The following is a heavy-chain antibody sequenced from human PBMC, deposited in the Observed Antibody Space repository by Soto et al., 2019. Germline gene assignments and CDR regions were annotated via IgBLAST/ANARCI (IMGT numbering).Heavy chain of an antibody. CDR1: GFTFSSYA. CDR3: AKGFEGSWIQLWLPGAFDI. D-gene: IGHD5-18*01. Sequence: EVQLLESGGGLVQPGGSLRLSCAASGFTFSSYAMSWVRQAPGKGLEWVSTISGSGGSTYYADSVKGRFTTSRDNPKNTLYLQMNSLRAEDTAAYYCAKGFEGSWIQLWLPGAFDIGGQGTMVTVSS. V-gene: IGHV3-23*01. J-gene: IGHJ3*02. CDR2: ISGSGGST.